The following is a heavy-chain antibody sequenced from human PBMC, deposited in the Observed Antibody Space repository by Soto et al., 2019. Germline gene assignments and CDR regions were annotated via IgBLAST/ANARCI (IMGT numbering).Heavy chain of an antibody. CDR3: ARRSSGWYFDY. V-gene: IGHV3-23*01. CDR1: GFTFSNYA. CDR2: ISGSGGST. J-gene: IGHJ4*02. D-gene: IGHD6-19*01. Sequence: EVQLLESGGGLVQPGGSLRLSCAAPGFTFSNYAMNWVRQAPGKGLVWVSVISGSGGSTYYADSVKGRFTISRDNSKNTLYLQMNSLRGEDTVVYYCARRSSGWYFDYGGQGTLVTVSS.